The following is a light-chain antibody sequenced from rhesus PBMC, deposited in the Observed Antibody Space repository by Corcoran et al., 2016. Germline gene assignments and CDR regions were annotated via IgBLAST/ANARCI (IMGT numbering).Light chain of an antibody. CDR2: GAS. Sequence: QGILTQSPATLSLSPGERATLSSRASQSASSYLAWYKQKPGQAHRLLSDGASSRATGIPDRGRGRGSGTEFTLTISSLEPEDSAVYSCQKYSSSPLTFGGRTKVEI. V-gene: IGKV3-53*01. CDR3: QKYSSSPLT. J-gene: IGKJ4*01. CDR1: QSASSY.